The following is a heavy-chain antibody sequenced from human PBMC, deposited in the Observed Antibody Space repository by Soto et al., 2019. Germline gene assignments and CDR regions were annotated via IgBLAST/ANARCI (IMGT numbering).Heavy chain of an antibody. V-gene: IGHV3-21*01. D-gene: IGHD6-13*01. CDR3: TRDASRASSARGGFDP. CDR1: GFTFSSFT. CDR2: ISSNSAYI. J-gene: IGHJ5*02. Sequence: GGSLRLSCAASGFTFSSFTMNWVRQAPGKGLEWVSTISSNSAYIYYTDALRGRFTISRDNAKNSLHLQMNSLRAEDTAVYYCTRDASRASSARGGFDPWGPGTLVTVSS.